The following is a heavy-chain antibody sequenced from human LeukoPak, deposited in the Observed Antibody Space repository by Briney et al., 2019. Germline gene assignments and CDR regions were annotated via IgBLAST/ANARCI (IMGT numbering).Heavy chain of an antibody. CDR1: GFAFSSYG. Sequence: GGSLRLSCAASGFAFSSYGMHWVRQAPGKGLGWVAFIGYDGSNKYYADSVEGRFTISRDNSKNTLYLQMNSLRAEDTAVYYCAKPSGSYLPVLDYWGQGTLITVSS. D-gene: IGHD1-26*01. CDR3: AKPSGSYLPVLDY. V-gene: IGHV3-30*02. J-gene: IGHJ4*02. CDR2: IGYDGSNK.